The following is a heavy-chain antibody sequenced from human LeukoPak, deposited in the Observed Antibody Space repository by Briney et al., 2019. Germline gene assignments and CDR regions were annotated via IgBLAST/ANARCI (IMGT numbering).Heavy chain of an antibody. CDR2: IYYSGST. Sequence: SETLSLTCTVSGGSISSSSYYWGWIRQPPGKGLEWIGSIYYSGSTYYNPSLKSRVTISVDTSKNQFSLKLSSVTAADTAVYYCARSGSVGTPYNWFDPWGQGTLVTVSS. CDR3: ARSGSVGTPYNWFDP. D-gene: IGHD1-26*01. CDR1: GGSISSSSYY. V-gene: IGHV4-39*01. J-gene: IGHJ5*02.